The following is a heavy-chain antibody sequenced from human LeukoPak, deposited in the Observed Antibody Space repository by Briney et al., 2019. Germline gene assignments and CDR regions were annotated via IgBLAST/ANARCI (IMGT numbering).Heavy chain of an antibody. D-gene: IGHD3-22*01. CDR1: GGSISSSSYY. V-gene: IGHV4-39*01. CDR3: AIRPITMIVVVTEWGAFDI. J-gene: IGHJ3*02. Sequence: SETLSLTCTLSGGSISSSSYYWGWIRQPPGKGLEWIGSIYYSGSTYYNPSLKSRVTISVDTSKNQFSLKLSSVTAADTAVYYCAIRPITMIVVVTEWGAFDIWGQGTMVTVSS. CDR2: IYYSGST.